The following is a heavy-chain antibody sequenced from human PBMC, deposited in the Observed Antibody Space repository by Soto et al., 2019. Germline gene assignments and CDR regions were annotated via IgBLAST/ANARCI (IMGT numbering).Heavy chain of an antibody. Sequence: QVQLVESGGGEVQPGRSLTISCAASGFTFSTYGMHWVRQTPGKGLVWVAVISYDGTNKFYSDSVKGPFTISRDNFKNTQTLLINSLRADHTTLYSCPKDLQSYSAYDNYSYGMVVWGLGTRVTVYS. V-gene: IGHV3-30*18. CDR3: PKDLQSYSAYDNYSYGMVV. J-gene: IGHJ6*02. CDR2: ISYDGTNK. D-gene: IGHD5-12*01. CDR1: GFTFSTYG.